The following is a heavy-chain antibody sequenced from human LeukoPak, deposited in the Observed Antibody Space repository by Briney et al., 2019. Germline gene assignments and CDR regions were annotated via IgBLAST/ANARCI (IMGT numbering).Heavy chain of an antibody. J-gene: IGHJ3*02. CDR2: INSDGTST. CDR1: GFTFTIYW. CDR3: ARGLKGVVTAIAAFDI. Sequence: GGSLRLSCAASGFTFTIYWMHWVRQAPGKGLVWVSRINSDGTSTNYADSVKGRFTISRDNAKNTLYLQTNSLSAEDTAVYYCARGLKGVVTAIAAFDIWGQGTMVTVSS. D-gene: IGHD2-21*02. V-gene: IGHV3-74*01.